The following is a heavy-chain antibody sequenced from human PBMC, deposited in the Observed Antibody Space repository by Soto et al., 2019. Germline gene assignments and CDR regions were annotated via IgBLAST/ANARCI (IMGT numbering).Heavy chain of an antibody. V-gene: IGHV3-30-3*01. CDR2: ISYDGSNK. J-gene: IGHJ4*02. Sequence: PGGSLRLSCAASGFTFSSYAMHWVRQAPGKGLEWVAVISYDGSNKYYADSVKGRFTISRDNSKNTLYLQMNSLRAEDTAVYYCARGSLGDYESFDYWGQGTLVTVSS. D-gene: IGHD4-17*01. CDR1: GFTFSSYA. CDR3: ARGSLGDYESFDY.